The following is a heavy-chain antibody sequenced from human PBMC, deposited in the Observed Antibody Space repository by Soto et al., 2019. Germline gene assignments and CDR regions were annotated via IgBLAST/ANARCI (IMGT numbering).Heavy chain of an antibody. J-gene: IGHJ4*02. CDR2: ISFDGSDE. V-gene: IGHV3-30*18. CDR1: GFAFSSYA. D-gene: IGHD6-6*01. Sequence: QVQLVESGGGVVQPGRSLRLSCAASGFAFSSYAMHWVRQAPGKGLEWVAAISFDGSDEFYADSVKGRFTISRDNSKYTLFLQMDSLRPEDTAVYYCAKVDRIVARPAAFDYWGQGNLVTVSS. CDR3: AKVDRIVARPAAFDY.